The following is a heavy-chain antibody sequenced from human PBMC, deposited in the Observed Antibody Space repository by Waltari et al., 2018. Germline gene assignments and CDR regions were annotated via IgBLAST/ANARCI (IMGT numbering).Heavy chain of an antibody. V-gene: IGHV3-48*04. D-gene: IGHD1-7*01. CDR1: GCDFTIYS. CDR2: ISSISGTT. CDR3: ATELLGAQYDFDH. J-gene: IGHJ4*02. Sequence: DVQLVGSGGGLVPPGASLRLSCVVSGCDFTIYSMNWVRQAPGKGLEWIAYISSISGTTYYADSVKGRCTISRDNPSNSLYLHMNNLRVEDTGTYYCATELLGAQYDFDHWGRGTLVTVSS.